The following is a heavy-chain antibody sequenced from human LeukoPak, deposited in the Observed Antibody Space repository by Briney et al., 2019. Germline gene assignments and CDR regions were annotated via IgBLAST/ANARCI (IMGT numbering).Heavy chain of an antibody. CDR2: ISGSGAST. CDR3: AELSYYYDSIMYKGIDY. V-gene: IGHV3-23*01. D-gene: IGHD3-22*01. Sequence: GGSLRLSCAASGFTFNTYDMSWVRQAPGKGLEWVSGISGSGASTYYADSVKGRFTISRDNSKNTLYLQMNSLIAEDTAVYYCAELSYYYDSIMYKGIDYWGQGTLVTVSS. J-gene: IGHJ4*02. CDR1: GFTFNTYD.